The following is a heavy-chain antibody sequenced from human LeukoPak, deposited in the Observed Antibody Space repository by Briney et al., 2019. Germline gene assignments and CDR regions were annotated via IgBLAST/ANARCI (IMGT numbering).Heavy chain of an antibody. J-gene: IGHJ4*02. V-gene: IGHV5-51*01. CDR2: IYPGDSDT. CDR1: GYSFTSYW. D-gene: IGHD3-3*01. Sequence: GESLKIPCKGSGYSFTSYWIGWVRQMPGKGLEWMGIIYPGDSDTRYSPSFQGQVTISADKSISTAYLQWSSLKASDTAMYYCARPGAYDFWSGYSPPYYFDYWGQGTLVTVSS. CDR3: ARPGAYDFWSGYSPPYYFDY.